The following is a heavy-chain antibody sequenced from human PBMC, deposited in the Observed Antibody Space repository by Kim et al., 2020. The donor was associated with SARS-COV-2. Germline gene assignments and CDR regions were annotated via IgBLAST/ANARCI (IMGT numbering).Heavy chain of an antibody. CDR3: ARGPQGVGYIWGSYRRWFDA. D-gene: IGHD3-16*02. V-gene: IGHV4-34*01. CDR2: INHSGST. Sequence: SETLSHTCAVYGGSFSGYYWSWIRQPPGKGLEWIGEINHSGSTNYNPSLKSRVTISVDTSKNQFSLKLSSVTAADTAVYYCARGPQGVGYIWGSYRRWFDAWGQGTLVTVSS. J-gene: IGHJ5*02. CDR1: GGSFSGYY.